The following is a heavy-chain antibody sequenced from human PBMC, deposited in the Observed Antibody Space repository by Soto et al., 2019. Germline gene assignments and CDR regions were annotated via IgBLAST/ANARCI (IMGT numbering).Heavy chain of an antibody. CDR2: IIPILGIA. CDR3: AIPPLADCSSTSCWGY. D-gene: IGHD2-2*01. V-gene: IGHV1-69*02. Sequence: QVQLVQSGAAVKKPGSSVKVSCKASGGTFSSYTISWVRHAPGQGPEWMGRIIPILGIANYAHKFQGRVTITADKSTSTAYMDLSSLRTEVMAVYYCAIPPLADCSSTSCWGYWGQGTLVTVSS. CDR1: GGTFSSYT. J-gene: IGHJ4*01.